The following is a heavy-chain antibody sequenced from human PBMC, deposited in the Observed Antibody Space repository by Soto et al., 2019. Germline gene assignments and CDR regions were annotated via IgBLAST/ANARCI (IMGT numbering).Heavy chain of an antibody. Sequence: QVQLVQSGAEVKKPGASVKVSCKASGYTFTSYGISWVRQAPGQGLEWMGWISAYNGNTNYAQKLQGRVTMTTDTSTSTAYMGLRSLRSDDTAVYYCARGGFLEWLSYPYYYYGMDVWGQGTTVTVSS. CDR2: ISAYNGNT. J-gene: IGHJ6*02. CDR3: ARGGFLEWLSYPYYYYGMDV. V-gene: IGHV1-18*01. CDR1: GYTFTSYG. D-gene: IGHD3-3*01.